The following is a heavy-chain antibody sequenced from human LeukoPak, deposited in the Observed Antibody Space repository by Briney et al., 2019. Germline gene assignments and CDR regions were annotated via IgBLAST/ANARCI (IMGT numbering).Heavy chain of an antibody. D-gene: IGHD1-26*01. J-gene: IGHJ4*02. CDR3: ARSGSGSYY. Sequence: GGSLSLSCAADGFSFSSFWMGWVRQPPGEGLGWVATIMQVGGENYYVDSVKGRFTSSRDNAKNSLYLQMNSLRAEDTAVYDCARSGSGSYYWGQGTLVTVSS. CDR1: GFSFSSFW. CDR2: IMQVGGEN. V-gene: IGHV3-7*01.